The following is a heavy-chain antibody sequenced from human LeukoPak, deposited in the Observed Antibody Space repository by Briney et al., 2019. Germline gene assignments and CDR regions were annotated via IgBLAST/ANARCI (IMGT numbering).Heavy chain of an antibody. CDR3: AGGWYGDWFDP. V-gene: IGHV1-3*03. J-gene: IGHJ5*02. D-gene: IGHD6-19*01. CDR2: INAGNGNT. Sequence: ASVTVSCKASGYTFTSYAMHWVRLAPGQRLEWMGWINAGNGNTKYSQEFQGRVTITRDTSASTAYMELSSLRSEDMAVYYCAGGWYGDWFDPWGQGTLVTVSS. CDR1: GYTFTSYA.